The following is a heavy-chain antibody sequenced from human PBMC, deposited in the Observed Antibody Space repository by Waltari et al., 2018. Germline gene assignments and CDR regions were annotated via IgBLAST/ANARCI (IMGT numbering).Heavy chain of an antibody. D-gene: IGHD6-13*01. CDR2: ISYDGSNK. CDR1: GFTFSSYA. Sequence: QVQLVESGGGVVQPGRSLRLSCAASGFTFSSYAMHWVRQAPGKGLEWVAVISYDGSNKYYADSVKGRFTISRDNSKNTLYLQMNSLRAEDTAVYYCASLRVWDYWGQGTLVTVSS. V-gene: IGHV3-30-3*01. CDR3: ASLRVWDY. J-gene: IGHJ4*02.